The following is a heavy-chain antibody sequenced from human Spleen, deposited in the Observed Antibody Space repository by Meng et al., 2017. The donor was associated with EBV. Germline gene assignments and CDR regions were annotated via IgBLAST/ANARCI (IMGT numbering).Heavy chain of an antibody. J-gene: IGHJ4*02. CDR3: ARLSGSYYVGAVDS. D-gene: IGHD1-26*01. CDR2: LYYSRNT. V-gene: IGHV4-39*01. Sequence: QLQLQAPGPVVVKATETVSLTGTVAGAYINSSRQYCCWIRQAPGKGLGWIGTLYYSRNTYYNPALMRRVTISVDSSKNQFSLKLSTVTAADTAVYYCARLSGSYYVGAVDSWGQGTLVTVSS. CDR1: GAYINSSRQY.